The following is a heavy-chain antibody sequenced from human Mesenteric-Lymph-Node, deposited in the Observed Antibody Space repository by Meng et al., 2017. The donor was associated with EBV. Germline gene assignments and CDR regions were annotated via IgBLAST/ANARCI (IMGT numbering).Heavy chain of an antibody. CDR1: GYTFTSYA. D-gene: IGHD6-19*01. CDR2: INAGNGNT. Sequence: QVQHVEAGGEVKKSGASVKVSCKASGYTFTSYAMHWLRQAPGQRLEWMGWINAGNGNTKYSEKFQGRVTITRDTFASTAYMELSSLRSEDTAVYYCARGASTSWPVDYWGHGTLVTVSS. V-gene: IGHV1-3*01. J-gene: IGHJ4*01. CDR3: ARGASTSWPVDY.